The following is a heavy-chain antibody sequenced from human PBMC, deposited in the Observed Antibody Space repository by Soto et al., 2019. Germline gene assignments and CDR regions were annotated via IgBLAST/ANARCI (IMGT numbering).Heavy chain of an antibody. D-gene: IGHD6-13*01. J-gene: IGHJ3*02. CDR2: ISGSGGGT. V-gene: IGHV3-23*01. CDR3: AKAWGRLQLVPDAFDI. CDR1: GFTFSSYA. Sequence: EVQLLESGGGLVQPGGSLRLSCAASGFTFSSYAMTWVRQTPGKGLEWVSGISGSGGGTNYANSVKGRFTISRDNSKNTLYLQMNSLRTEDTAVYYCAKAWGRLQLVPDAFDIWGQGTMVTVSS.